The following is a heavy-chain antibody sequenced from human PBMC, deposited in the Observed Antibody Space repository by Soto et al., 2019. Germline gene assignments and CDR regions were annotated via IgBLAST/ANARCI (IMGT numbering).Heavy chain of an antibody. J-gene: IGHJ4*02. D-gene: IGHD3-10*01. V-gene: IGHV1-46*01. CDR2: INPSGGNT. CDR3: ARVSFVWFGTRREYYFDY. CDR1: GYTFTSYY. Sequence: ASVKVSCKASGYTFTSYYMHWVRQAPGQGLEWMGMINPSGGNTKYAQKFQGRVTITRDTSASTAYMELSSLRSEDTAVYYCARVSFVWFGTRREYYFDYWGQGTLVTVSS.